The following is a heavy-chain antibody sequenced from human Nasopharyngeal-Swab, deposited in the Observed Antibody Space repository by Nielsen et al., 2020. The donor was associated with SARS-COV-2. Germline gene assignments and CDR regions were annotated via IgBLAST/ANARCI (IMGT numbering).Heavy chain of an antibody. CDR2: ISSSVSYI. CDR3: ARLPSAWGRRDFDY. CDR1: EFTFSSYN. J-gene: IGHJ4*02. D-gene: IGHD6-19*01. V-gene: IGHV3-21*06. Sequence: GGSLRLSCAAFEFTFSSYNMIWVRQAPAKGLEWVSWISSSVSYIYYADSVKGRFTISRDNAKNALYLQMSSLRAEDTAVYYCARLPSAWGRRDFDYWGQGTLVTVSS.